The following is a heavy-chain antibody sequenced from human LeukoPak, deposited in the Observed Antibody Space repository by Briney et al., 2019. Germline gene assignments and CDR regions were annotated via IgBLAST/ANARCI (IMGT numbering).Heavy chain of an antibody. V-gene: IGHV4-59*01. D-gene: IGHD3-9*01. CDR1: GGSISSYY. CDR3: ARNPSYDILTGYYDYYGMDV. J-gene: IGHJ6*02. CDR2: IYYSGST. Sequence: PSETLSLTCSVSGGSISSYYWSWMRKPPGKGLEWIGYIYYSGSTNYNRSLKSRVTISVDTSKNQFSLKPSSVPAADTAVYYAARNPSYDILTGYYDYYGMDVWGQGTPVTVSS.